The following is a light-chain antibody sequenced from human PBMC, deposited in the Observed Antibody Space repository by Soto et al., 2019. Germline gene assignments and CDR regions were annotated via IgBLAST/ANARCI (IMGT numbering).Light chain of an antibody. V-gene: IGKV3-11*01. CDR1: QSISSY. J-gene: IGKJ5*01. Sequence: EIVLTQSPATLSLSPGERATLSCRASQSISSYLAWYQQKLGQAPRLLIYDASNRATGVPARFSGSGSGTDFTLTISSLEPEDFAVYYCQQRSNWPLTFGRGTRLYIK. CDR3: QQRSNWPLT. CDR2: DAS.